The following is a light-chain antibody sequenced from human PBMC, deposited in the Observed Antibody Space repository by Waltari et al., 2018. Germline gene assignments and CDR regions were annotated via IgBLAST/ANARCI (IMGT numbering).Light chain of an antibody. V-gene: IGKV1-39*01. J-gene: IGKJ2*01. CDR2: AAS. CDR1: QSISSY. CDR3: QQSYSNPYT. Sequence: DIQMTQSPSSLSASVGDRVTITCRASQSISSYLNGYQQKPGEAPKLLIYAASSLQSGVPSSFSGSGSGTDFTLTISSLQPEDFATYYCQQSYSNPYTFGQGTKLEIK.